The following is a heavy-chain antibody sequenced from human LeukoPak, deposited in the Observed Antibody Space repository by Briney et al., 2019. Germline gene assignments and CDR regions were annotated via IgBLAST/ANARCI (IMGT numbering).Heavy chain of an antibody. D-gene: IGHD3-3*01. CDR1: GGSFSGYY. CDR3: ARGAGGGYDFWSGYYTGHFDY. CDR2: INHSGST. J-gene: IGHJ4*02. V-gene: IGHV4-34*01. Sequence: SETLSLTCAVYGGSFSGYYWSWIRQPPGKGLEWIGEINHSGSTNYNPSLKSRVTISVETSKNQFSPKLSSVTAADTAVYYCARGAGGGYDFWSGYYTGHFDYWGQGTLVTVSS.